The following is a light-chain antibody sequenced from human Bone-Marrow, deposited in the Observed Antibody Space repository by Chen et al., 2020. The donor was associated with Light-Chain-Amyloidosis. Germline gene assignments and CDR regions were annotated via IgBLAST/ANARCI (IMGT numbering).Light chain of an antibody. CDR3: SSYTITNTLV. J-gene: IGLJ1*01. CDR1: SSDVGGDNQ. V-gene: IGLV2-14*01. CDR2: EVT. Sequence: QSALTEPASVSVPPGQSITISCPGTSSDVGGDNQVSWYQQHPVKAPKLMIYEVTIRPSWVTDRFSGSKSDNTASLTISGLQTEDEADYFCSSYTITNTLVFGSGTRVTVL.